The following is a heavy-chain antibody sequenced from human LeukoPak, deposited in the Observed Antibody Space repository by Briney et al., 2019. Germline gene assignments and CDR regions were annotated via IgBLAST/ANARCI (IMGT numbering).Heavy chain of an antibody. V-gene: IGHV3-23*01. D-gene: IGHD5-18*01. CDR3: AKGGYSNGRYYYYMDV. Sequence: GGSLRLSCAASGFTFSDYYMTWVRQAPGKGLEWVSSFSFNGESTYYADSAKGRLTISRDNSKNTLYLQMNSLRAEDTAVYYCAKGGYSNGRYYYYMDVWGEGTTVTVSS. J-gene: IGHJ6*03. CDR2: FSFNGEST. CDR1: GFTFSDYY.